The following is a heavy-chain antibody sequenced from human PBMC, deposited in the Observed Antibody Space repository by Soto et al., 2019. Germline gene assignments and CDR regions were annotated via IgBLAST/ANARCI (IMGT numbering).Heavy chain of an antibody. J-gene: IGHJ4*02. D-gene: IGHD3-16*01. CDR1: GFSFGSFG. Sequence: QIQLVESGGGVVQPGGSLRLSCSASGFSFGSFGMHWVRQAPGEGLEWVAFISRDGSNSFYGDSVKGRFTLSRDNSRNAVYLERSNTRGEDRALYCCARGNLSFEFGSWGQGTLVIVSS. CDR3: ARGNLSFEFGS. V-gene: IGHV3-30*03. CDR2: ISRDGSNS.